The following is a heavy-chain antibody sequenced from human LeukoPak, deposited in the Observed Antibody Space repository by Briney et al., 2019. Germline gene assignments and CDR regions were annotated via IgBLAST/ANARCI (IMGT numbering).Heavy chain of an antibody. D-gene: IGHD6-13*01. V-gene: IGHV3-23*01. Sequence: PGGTLRLSCAASGFTFSHYGMSWVRQAPGKGLEWVSAISGSGYSTYYADSVKGRFTISRDNSKNTLYLQMNSLRAEDTAVYYCAKDLDSSSCFDYWGQGTLVAVSS. CDR3: AKDLDSSSCFDY. CDR2: ISGSGYST. J-gene: IGHJ4*02. CDR1: GFTFSHYG.